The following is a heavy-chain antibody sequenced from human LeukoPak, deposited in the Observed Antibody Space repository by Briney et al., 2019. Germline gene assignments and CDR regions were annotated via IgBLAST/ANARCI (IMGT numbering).Heavy chain of an antibody. CDR1: GGSISSGSYY. D-gene: IGHD3-10*01. V-gene: IGHV4-61*02. Sequence: PSETLSLTCTVSGGSISSGSYYWSWIRQPAGKGLEWIGRIYTSGSTNYNPSLKSRVTISVDTSKNQFSLKLSSVTAADTAVYYCARDRRAFMVRGARHTVNWYFDLWGRGTLVTVSS. CDR2: IYTSGST. CDR3: ARDRRAFMVRGARHTVNWYFDL. J-gene: IGHJ2*01.